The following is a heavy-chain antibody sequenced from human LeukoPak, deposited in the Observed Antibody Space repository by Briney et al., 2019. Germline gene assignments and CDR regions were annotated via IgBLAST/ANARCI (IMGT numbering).Heavy chain of an antibody. Sequence: PSETLSLTCAVYGGSFSGYYWSWIRQPPGKGLEWIGEINHSGSTNYNPSLKSRVTISVDTSKNQFSLKLSSVTAADTAVYYCARSLLRRSDYWGQGTLVTVSS. CDR3: ARSLLRRSDY. V-gene: IGHV4-34*01. CDR2: INHSGST. CDR1: GGSFSGYY. D-gene: IGHD3-16*01. J-gene: IGHJ4*02.